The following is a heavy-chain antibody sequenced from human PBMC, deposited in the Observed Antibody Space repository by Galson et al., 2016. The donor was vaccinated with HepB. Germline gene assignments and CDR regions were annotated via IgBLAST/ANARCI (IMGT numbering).Heavy chain of an antibody. V-gene: IGHV3-74*01. J-gene: IGHJ4*02. Sequence: SLRLSCAASGFTFRTYAMSWVRQAPGEGLMWVSHINPDGSATTYADSVKGRFTISRDNAKNTLYLQMNSLRAEDTAVYYCAWHNWHKYDYWGQGSLVTVSS. CDR2: INPDGSAT. CDR3: AWHNWHKYDY. D-gene: IGHD1/OR15-1a*01. CDR1: GFTFRTYA.